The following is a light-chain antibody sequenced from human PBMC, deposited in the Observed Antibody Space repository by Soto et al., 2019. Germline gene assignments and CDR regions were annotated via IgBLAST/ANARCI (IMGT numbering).Light chain of an antibody. CDR1: SSNIGAGHD. V-gene: IGLV1-40*01. J-gene: IGLJ3*02. Sequence: QSVLTQPPSVSGAPGQRVTISCTGSSSNIGAGHDVHWYQQLPGTAPKLLIYGNSNRPSGVPDRFSGSKSGTSASLAITGVQAEDEADYYCQSSDSSLSGWVFGGGTKLTVL. CDR2: GNS. CDR3: QSSDSSLSGWV.